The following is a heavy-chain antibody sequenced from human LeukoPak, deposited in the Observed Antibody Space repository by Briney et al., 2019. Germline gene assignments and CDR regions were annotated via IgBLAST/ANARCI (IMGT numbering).Heavy chain of an antibody. D-gene: IGHD5-18*01. Sequence: GGSLRLSCAASGFTFGSYEMNWVRQAPGKGLEWVSYISSSGSTIYYADSVKGRFTISRDNAKNSLYLQMNSLRAEDTAVYYCRAGGYSYGLPDYWGQGTLVTVSS. CDR3: RAGGYSYGLPDY. CDR1: GFTFGSYE. V-gene: IGHV3-48*03. J-gene: IGHJ4*02. CDR2: ISSSGSTI.